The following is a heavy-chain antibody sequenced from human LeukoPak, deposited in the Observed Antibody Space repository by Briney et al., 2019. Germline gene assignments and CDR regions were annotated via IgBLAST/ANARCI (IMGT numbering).Heavy chain of an antibody. CDR3: AVAGLSGSYDDY. D-gene: IGHD3-10*01. Sequence: ASVKVSCKASGYTFTSYYMHWVRQAPGQGLEWMGIINPSGGSTSYAQKFQGRVTITADKSTSTAYMELSSLRSEDTAVYYCAVAGLSGSYDDYWGQGTLVTVSS. V-gene: IGHV1-46*01. J-gene: IGHJ4*02. CDR1: GYTFTSYY. CDR2: INPSGGST.